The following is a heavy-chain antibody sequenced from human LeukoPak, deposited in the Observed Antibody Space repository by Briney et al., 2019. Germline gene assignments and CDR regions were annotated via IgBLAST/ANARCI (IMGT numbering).Heavy chain of an antibody. D-gene: IGHD1-26*01. CDR2: ISGSGTST. Sequence: GGSLRLPCAASGFTFSSYAMTWVRQAPGKGLEWVSAISGSGTSTYYADSVKGRFTISRDNSKNTLYLQMNSLRAEDTAVYYCAKRDSGSHYVDYWGQGTLVTVSS. CDR1: GFTFSSYA. CDR3: AKRDSGSHYVDY. J-gene: IGHJ4*02. V-gene: IGHV3-23*01.